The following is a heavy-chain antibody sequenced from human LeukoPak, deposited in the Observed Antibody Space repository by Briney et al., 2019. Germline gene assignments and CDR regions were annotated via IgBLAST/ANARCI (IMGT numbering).Heavy chain of an antibody. CDR2: INAYNGNT. CDR1: GYTFTSYG. CDR3: ARGEYCTNGVCPGDY. Sequence: ASMKVSCKASGYTFTSYGISWVRQAPGQGLEWMGWINAYNGNTNYAQKLQGRVTMTTDTSTSTAYMELRSLRSDDTAVYYCARGEYCTNGVCPGDYWGQGTLVTVSS. J-gene: IGHJ4*02. V-gene: IGHV1-18*01. D-gene: IGHD2-8*01.